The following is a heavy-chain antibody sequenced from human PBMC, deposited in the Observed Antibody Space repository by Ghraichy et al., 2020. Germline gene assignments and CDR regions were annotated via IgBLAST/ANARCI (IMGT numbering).Heavy chain of an antibody. CDR2: IYYSGST. J-gene: IGHJ5*02. V-gene: IGHV4-39*01. CDR3: ARHVRYSGSYQGWFDP. Sequence: SETLSLTCTVSGGSISSSSYYWGWIRQPPGKGLEWIGSIYYSGSTYYNPSLKSRVTISVDTSKNQFSLKLSSVTAADTAVYYCARHVRYSGSYQGWFDPWGQGTLVTVSS. D-gene: IGHD1-26*01. CDR1: GGSISSSSYY.